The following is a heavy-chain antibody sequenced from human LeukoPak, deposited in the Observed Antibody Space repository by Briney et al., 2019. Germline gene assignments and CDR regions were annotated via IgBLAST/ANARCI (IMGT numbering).Heavy chain of an antibody. CDR2: ISSSGSTI. V-gene: IGHV3-48*04. D-gene: IGHD2-15*01. J-gene: IGHJ4*02. Sequence: GGSLRLSCAASGFIFSNYNMNWVRQAPGKGLEWVSFISSSGSTIYYADSVKGRFTISRDNAKNSLYLQMNSLRAEDTAVYYCPREGSLSDYCSGGSCYSLLAPRPFDYWGQGTLVTVSS. CDR1: GFIFSNYN. CDR3: PREGSLSDYCSGGSCYSLLAPRPFDY.